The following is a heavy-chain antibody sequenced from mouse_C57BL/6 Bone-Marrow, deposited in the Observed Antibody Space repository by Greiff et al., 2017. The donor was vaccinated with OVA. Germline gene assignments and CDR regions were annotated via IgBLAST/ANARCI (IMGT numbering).Heavy chain of an antibody. D-gene: IGHD2-12*01. V-gene: IGHV14-4*01. CDR1: GFNIKDDY. CDR2: IDPENGDT. J-gene: IGHJ2*01. CDR3: TRVYTYFDY. Sequence: VQLQQSGAELVRPGASVKLSCTASGFNIKDDYMHWVKQRPEQGLEWIGWIDPENGDTEYASKFQGKATITADTSSNTAYLQLSSLTSEDTAVYYCTRVYTYFDYWGQGTTLTVSS.